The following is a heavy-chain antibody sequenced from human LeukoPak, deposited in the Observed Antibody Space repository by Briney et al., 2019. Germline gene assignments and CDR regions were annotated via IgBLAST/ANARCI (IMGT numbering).Heavy chain of an antibody. D-gene: IGHD3-10*01. V-gene: IGHV1-46*03. CDR1: GYTFTRYY. J-gene: IGHJ5*02. CDR3: ARDPDTMVRGYRDWFDP. Sequence: ASVKVSCKASGYTFTRYYMHWVRQAPGQGLEWMGIINPSGGSTSYAQKFQGRVTMTRDTSTSTVYMELSSLRSEDTAVYYCARDPDTMVRGYRDWFDPWGQGTLVTVSS. CDR2: INPSGGST.